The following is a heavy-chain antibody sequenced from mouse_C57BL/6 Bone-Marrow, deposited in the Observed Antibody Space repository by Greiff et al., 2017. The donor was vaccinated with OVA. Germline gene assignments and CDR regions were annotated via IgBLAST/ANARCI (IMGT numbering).Heavy chain of an antibody. CDR3: ASAFFDY. V-gene: IGHV5-6*01. CDR1: GFTFSSYG. CDR2: ISSGGSYT. J-gene: IGHJ2*01. Sequence: EVMLVESGGDLVKPGGSLKLSCAASGFTFSSYGMSWVRQTPDKRLEWVATISSGGSYTYYPDSVKGRFTISRDNAKNTLYLQMSSLKSEDTAMYYCASAFFDYWGQGTTLTVSS.